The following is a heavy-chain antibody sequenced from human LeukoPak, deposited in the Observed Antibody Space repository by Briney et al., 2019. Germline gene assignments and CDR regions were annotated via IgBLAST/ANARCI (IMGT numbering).Heavy chain of an antibody. V-gene: IGHV1-18*01. CDR2: ISAYNGNT. D-gene: IGHD6-13*01. J-gene: IGHJ5*02. CDR1: GYTFTSYG. CDR3: ARSHSSSSFHWFDP. Sequence: ASVKVSCKASGYTFTSYGISWVRRAPGQGLEWMGWISAYNGNTNYAQKLQGRVTMTTDTSTSTAYMEPRSLRSDDTAVYYCARSHSSSSFHWFDPWGQGTLVTVSS.